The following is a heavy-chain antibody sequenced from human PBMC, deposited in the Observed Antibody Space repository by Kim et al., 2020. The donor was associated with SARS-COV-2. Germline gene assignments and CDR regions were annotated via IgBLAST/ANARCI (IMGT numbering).Heavy chain of an antibody. CDR1: GYTFTSYA. V-gene: IGHV7-4-1*02. D-gene: IGHD2-15*01. CDR2: INPNTWNP. CDR3: AAPYCSGGSCSGYYYGMDV. Sequence: ASVKVSCKASGYTFTSYAMNWVRQAPGQGLEWMGWINPNTWNPTYAQGFTGRFVFSLDTSVSTAYLQISSLKAEDTAVYYCAAPYCSGGSCSGYYYGMDVWGQGTTVTVSS. J-gene: IGHJ6*02.